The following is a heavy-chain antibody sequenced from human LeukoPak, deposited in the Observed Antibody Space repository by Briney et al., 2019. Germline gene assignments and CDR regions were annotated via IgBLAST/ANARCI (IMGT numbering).Heavy chain of an antibody. CDR3: ARRSPLDVYFDY. CDR2: IHYNRTT. Sequence: SETLSLTCTVSGGSIRSYYWSWIRQPPGKGLEWIGFIHYNRTTDYNPSLKSRLTISEDTSKNQFSLKLRSVTAADTAVYYCARRSPLDVYFDYWGQGTLATVSS. D-gene: IGHD3/OR15-3a*01. V-gene: IGHV4-59*08. J-gene: IGHJ4*02. CDR1: GGSIRSYY.